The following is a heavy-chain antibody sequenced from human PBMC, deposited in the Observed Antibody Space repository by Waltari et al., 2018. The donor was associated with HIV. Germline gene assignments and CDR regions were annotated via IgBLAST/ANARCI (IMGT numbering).Heavy chain of an antibody. CDR1: GDTFGNYA. CDR3: ALEGGNYVSPLDF. V-gene: IGHV1-69*04. CDR2: IVPSLGVT. D-gene: IGHD3-16*01. J-gene: IGHJ4*02. Sequence: QVQLVQSGPEVKSPGSSVKVSYKSSGDTFGNYASMWVRQAHGQGLEWLGRIVPSLGVTTYAQILQGRVTITADGSTTTAYMELSSLKSEDTAIFYCALEGGNYVSPLDFWGQGTLVTVSS.